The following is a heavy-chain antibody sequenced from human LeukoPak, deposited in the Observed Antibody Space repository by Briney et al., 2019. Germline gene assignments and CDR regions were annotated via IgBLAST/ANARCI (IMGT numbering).Heavy chain of an antibody. CDR3: PEGEWGAACYLVDF. CDR1: GFTFNNYA. Sequence: GGSLRLSCIASGFTFNNYAMHWVRQAPGKGLEWVSGLSPDGRIFGYADSVKGRFTISRDNAKNSLYLQMYSLRPEDTALYYFPEGEWGAACYLVDFWGQGTLVTVSS. D-gene: IGHD2-21*02. V-gene: IGHV3-9*01. CDR2: LSPDGRIF. J-gene: IGHJ4*02.